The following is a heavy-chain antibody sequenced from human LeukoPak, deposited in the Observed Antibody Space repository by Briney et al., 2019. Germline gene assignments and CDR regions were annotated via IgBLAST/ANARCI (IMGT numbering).Heavy chain of an antibody. CDR2: IDRSGATA. CDR3: GLSSMNPSYYYGIDV. V-gene: IGHV3-11*01. CDR1: GFIFSDYY. D-gene: IGHD6-19*01. J-gene: IGHJ6*02. Sequence: EGSLRLSCAASGFIFSDYYMTWIRQAPGKGLDWVSYIDRSGATAFYADSVKGRFTMSRDNARNSLHLQMNDLRPEDSAVYYCGLSSMNPSYYYGIDVWGQGTTVRVSS.